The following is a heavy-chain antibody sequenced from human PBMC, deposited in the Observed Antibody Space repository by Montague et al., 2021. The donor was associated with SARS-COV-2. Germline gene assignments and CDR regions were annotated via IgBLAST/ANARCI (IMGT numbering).Heavy chain of an antibody. J-gene: IGHJ4*02. Sequence: SETLSLTCTVSGGSISSTSYYWGWVRQPPGKGLEWIGSIYHSGSAYYXPSLKSRVTISIDTSKNQFSLKLSSVTAADTAVYYCARVPDSGTYWSSDYWGQGTLVTVSS. D-gene: IGHD1-26*01. V-gene: IGHV4-39*07. CDR1: GGSISSTSYY. CDR2: IYHSGSA. CDR3: ARVPDSGTYWSSDY.